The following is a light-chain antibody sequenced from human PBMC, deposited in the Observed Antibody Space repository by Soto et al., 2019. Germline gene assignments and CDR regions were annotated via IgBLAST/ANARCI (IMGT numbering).Light chain of an antibody. CDR2: GNS. Sequence: QSVLTQPPSVSGAPGQRVTICCTGSSSNIGAGYDVHWYQQLPGTAPKLLIYGNSNRPSGVPDRFSGSKSGTSASLAITGRQAEDEADDYCQSYDSSLSGWVFGGGTKVTVL. J-gene: IGLJ3*02. V-gene: IGLV1-40*01. CDR3: QSYDSSLSGWV. CDR1: SSNIGAGYD.